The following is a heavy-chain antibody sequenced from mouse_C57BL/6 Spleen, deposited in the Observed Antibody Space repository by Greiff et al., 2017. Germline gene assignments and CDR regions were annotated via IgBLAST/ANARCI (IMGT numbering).Heavy chain of an antibody. CDR1: GYTFTSYW. CDR3: ARSGYGNYTYYAMDY. V-gene: IGHV1-64*01. CDR2: IHPNSGST. Sequence: QVQLQQPGAELVKPGASVKLSCKASGYTFTSYWMHWVKQRPGQGLEWIGMIHPNSGSTNYNEKFKSKATLTVDKSSSTAYMQLSSLTSEDSAVYYCARSGYGNYTYYAMDYWGQGTSVTVSS. D-gene: IGHD2-1*01. J-gene: IGHJ4*01.